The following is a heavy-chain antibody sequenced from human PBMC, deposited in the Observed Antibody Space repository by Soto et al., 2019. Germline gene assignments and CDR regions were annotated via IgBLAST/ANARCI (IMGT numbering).Heavy chain of an antibody. CDR3: ARVIRGAYYNSPLDT. V-gene: IGHV1-18*04. CDR2: ISAYNGNT. CDR1: GYTFTRYG. Sequence: ASMKVSCKASGYTFTRYGISWVRQAPVQGLEWMGWISAYNGNTNYAQSFQGRVTMTRDTSISTVYMELSRLRFDDTAVYYCARVIRGAYYNSPLDTWGQGTVVTVSS. D-gene: IGHD3-10*01. J-gene: IGHJ5*02.